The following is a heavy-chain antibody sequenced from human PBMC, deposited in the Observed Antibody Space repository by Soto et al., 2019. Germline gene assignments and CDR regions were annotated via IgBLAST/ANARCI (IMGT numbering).Heavy chain of an antibody. D-gene: IGHD2-21*02. Sequence: GESLKISCKGSGYRFIAYWIGWVRQKPGEGLELMGIIYPPDSDVRYSPSFQGQVTISVDKSISTAYVQWSSLKASDPAIYYCARLAVTSSTHFDYWGQGTPVTVSS. CDR1: GYRFIAYW. J-gene: IGHJ4*02. CDR3: ARLAVTSSTHFDY. CDR2: IYPPDSDV. V-gene: IGHV5-51*01.